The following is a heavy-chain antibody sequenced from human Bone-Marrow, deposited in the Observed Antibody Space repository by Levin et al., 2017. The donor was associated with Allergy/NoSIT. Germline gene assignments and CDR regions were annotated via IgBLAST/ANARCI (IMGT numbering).Heavy chain of an antibody. D-gene: IGHD6-19*01. J-gene: IGHJ2*01. Sequence: PGGSLRLSCAASGFTFSSHNINWLRQAPGKGLEWVSSLSGSENYIHYADSVKGRFTISRDNAKSSVYLQMNSLKAEDTAMYYCATSPGGAVAGYWYFDLWGRGTLVTVSS. CDR1: GFTFSSHN. CDR2: LSGSENYI. V-gene: IGHV3-21*01. CDR3: ATSPGGAVAGYWYFDL.